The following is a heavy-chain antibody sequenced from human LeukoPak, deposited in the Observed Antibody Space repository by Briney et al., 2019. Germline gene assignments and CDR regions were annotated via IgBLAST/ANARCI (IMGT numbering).Heavy chain of an antibody. V-gene: IGHV3-7*01. Sequence: GGSLRLSCATSGFSFNSDWMDWVRQAPGKGLEWVSNIKHDESEKNYLDSVKGRFTISRDNAQNSLYLQMNGLRVEDTAVYYCTRRLDDWGQGTLVTVSS. J-gene: IGHJ4*02. CDR1: GFSFNSDW. CDR3: TRRLDD. CDR2: IKHDESEK. D-gene: IGHD3-16*01.